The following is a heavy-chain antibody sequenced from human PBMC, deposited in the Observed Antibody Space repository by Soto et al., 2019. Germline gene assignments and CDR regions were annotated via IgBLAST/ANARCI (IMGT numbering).Heavy chain of an antibody. CDR1: GYTFTSYD. J-gene: IGHJ4*02. V-gene: IGHV1-8*01. Sequence: QVQLVQSGAEVKKPGDSVKVSCKASGYTFTSYDINWVRQATGQGLEWMGWMNPNSGDTGYAQKFQGRVTMTRNTSISKAYRELSSLRTEDTAVYYCARGSQWCAVTTQWGQGTLVTVSS. CDR3: ARGSQWCAVTTQ. D-gene: IGHD2-15*01. CDR2: MNPNSGDT.